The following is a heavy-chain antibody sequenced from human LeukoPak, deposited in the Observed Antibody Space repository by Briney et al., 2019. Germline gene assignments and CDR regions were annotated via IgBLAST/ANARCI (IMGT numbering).Heavy chain of an antibody. CDR2: INPNSGGT. D-gene: IGHD3-22*01. CDR3: ASWVFYYDRNNWFDP. V-gene: IGHV1-2*02. CDR1: GYTFTGYY. Sequence: GASVKVSCKASGYTFTGYYMHWVRQAPGQGLEWMGWINPNSGGTNYAQKFQGRVTMTRDTSISTAYMELSRLRSNDTAVYYCASWVFYYDRNNWFDPWGQGTLVTVSS. J-gene: IGHJ5*02.